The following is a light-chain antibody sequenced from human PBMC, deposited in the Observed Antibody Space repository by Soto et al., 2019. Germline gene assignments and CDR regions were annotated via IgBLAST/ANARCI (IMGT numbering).Light chain of an antibody. CDR2: WAS. Sequence: DIVMTQSPDSLAVSLGERATINCKSSQSVLYSSNIKNYLAWYQQKPGQPPKLLIYWASTRESGVPDRFSGSGSRTDFTLTISSLQAEDVAVYYCQQYYSFPTFGQGTKVEIK. CDR1: QSVLYSSNIKNY. V-gene: IGKV4-1*01. J-gene: IGKJ1*01. CDR3: QQYYSFPT.